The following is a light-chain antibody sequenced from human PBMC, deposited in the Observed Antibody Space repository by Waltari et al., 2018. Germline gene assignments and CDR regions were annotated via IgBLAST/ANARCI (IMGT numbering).Light chain of an antibody. CDR2: EDK. CDR3: QVWDRTGDHVI. V-gene: IGLV3-21*03. J-gene: IGLJ2*01. CDR1: NIGRKT. Sequence: YXLTQPPSVSVTPGRTARIPCGGNNIGRKTVHWYQQKPGQAPVLVVYEDKERPSGIPERFSASNSGNTATLTISGVAAGDEADYYCQVWDRTGDHVIFSGGTKLTVL.